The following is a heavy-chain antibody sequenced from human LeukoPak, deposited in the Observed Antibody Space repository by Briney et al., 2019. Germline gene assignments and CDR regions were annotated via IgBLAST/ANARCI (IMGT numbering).Heavy chain of an antibody. J-gene: IGHJ3*02. Sequence: PGGSLRLSCAASGFTFSSYGMHWVRQAPGKGLEWVAVISYDGSNKYYADSVKGRFTISRDNSKNTLYLQMNSLRAEDTAVYYCAKPITMVRGVIRAFDIWGQGTMVTVSS. CDR1: GFTFSSYG. CDR2: ISYDGSNK. CDR3: AKPITMVRGVIRAFDI. D-gene: IGHD3-10*01. V-gene: IGHV3-30*18.